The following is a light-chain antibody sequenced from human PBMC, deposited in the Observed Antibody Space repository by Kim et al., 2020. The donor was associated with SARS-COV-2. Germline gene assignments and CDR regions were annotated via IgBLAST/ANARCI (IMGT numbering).Light chain of an antibody. CDR3: QHYNSPMYT. Sequence: SASLGDRVTITCRDSQSISTYLAWYQQKPGKAHKLLISATSTLESGVPSRFSGSGSGTEFTLTINSLQPDDFATYYCQHYNSPMYTFGQGTKLEI. J-gene: IGKJ2*01. V-gene: IGKV1-5*03. CDR1: QSISTY. CDR2: ATS.